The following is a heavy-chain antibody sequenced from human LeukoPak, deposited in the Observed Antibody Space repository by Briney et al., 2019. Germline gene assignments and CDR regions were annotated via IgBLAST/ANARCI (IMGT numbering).Heavy chain of an antibody. Sequence: SETLSLTCTVSGGSISSYYWSWTRQPPGKGLEWIGYIYYSGSTNYNPSLKSRVTISVDTSKNQSSLKLSSVTAADTAVYYCARRDRFLEWAISPWGQGTLVTVSS. D-gene: IGHD3-3*01. CDR3: ARRDRFLEWAISP. V-gene: IGHV4-59*01. CDR2: IYYSGST. CDR1: GGSISSYY. J-gene: IGHJ5*02.